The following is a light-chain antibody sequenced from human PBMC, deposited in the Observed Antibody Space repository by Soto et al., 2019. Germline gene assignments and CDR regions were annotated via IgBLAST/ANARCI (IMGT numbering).Light chain of an antibody. V-gene: IGKV3-20*01. CDR3: PHYNNGPPRNP. Sequence: EDVLTQSPGTLSLSRGERATLSCRASERIYSAYLGWYQQKPGQAPRLLIYGTSSRATGIPDRFSGSGSGTEFTLTSRRREPDEGAVYYGPHYNNGPPRNPFGQGTK. J-gene: IGKJ2*01. CDR1: ERIYSAY. CDR2: GTS.